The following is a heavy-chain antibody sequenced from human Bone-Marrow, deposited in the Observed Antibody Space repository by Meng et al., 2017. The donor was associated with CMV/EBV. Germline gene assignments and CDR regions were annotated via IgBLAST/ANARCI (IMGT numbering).Heavy chain of an antibody. CDR2: IRSKANSYAT. D-gene: IGHD6-6*01. V-gene: IGHV3-73*01. Sequence: GESLKISCAASGFTFSGSAMHWVRQASGKGLEWVGRIRSKANSYATAYAASVKGRFTISRDDSKNTLYLQMNSLRAEDTAVYYCARIKRGGIAARPGPAGGLYYWGQGTLVTVSS. CDR1: GFTFSGSA. J-gene: IGHJ4*02. CDR3: ARIKRGGIAARPGPAGGLYY.